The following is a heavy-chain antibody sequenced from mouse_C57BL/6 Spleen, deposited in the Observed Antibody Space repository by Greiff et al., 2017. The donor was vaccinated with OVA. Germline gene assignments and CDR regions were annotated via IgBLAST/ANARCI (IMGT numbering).Heavy chain of an antibody. V-gene: IGHV1-50*01. Sequence: QVQLQQPGAELVKPGASVKLSCKASGYTFTSYWMQWVKQRPGQGLEWIGEIDPSDSYTNYNQKFKGKATLTVDTSSSTAYMQLSSLTSEDSAVYYCAIRSFDYWGQGTTLTVSS. CDR2: IDPSDSYT. CDR1: GYTFTSYW. D-gene: IGHD1-1*01. CDR3: AIRSFDY. J-gene: IGHJ2*01.